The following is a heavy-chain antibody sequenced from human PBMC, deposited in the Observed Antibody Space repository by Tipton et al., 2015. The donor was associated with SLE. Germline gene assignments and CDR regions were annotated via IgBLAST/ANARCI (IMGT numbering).Heavy chain of an antibody. J-gene: IGHJ3*02. Sequence: LRLSCAVYGGSLTSYYWSWIRQPPGKGLEWIGYISDSGSANYNPSFKSRVTMSPDTSKNQFSLKLTSVTAADTAVYYCARDLRATGFLARKSGTLWGGVGIWGQGTMVTVSS. CDR2: ISDSGSA. D-gene: IGHD1-7*01. CDR3: ARDLRATGFLARKSGTLWGGVGI. CDR1: GGSLTSYY. V-gene: IGHV4-59*01.